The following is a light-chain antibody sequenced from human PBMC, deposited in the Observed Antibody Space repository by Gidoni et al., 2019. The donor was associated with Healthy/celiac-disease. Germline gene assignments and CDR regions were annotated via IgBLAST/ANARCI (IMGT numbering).Light chain of an antibody. CDR2: GKN. Sequence: SSELTQAPAVSVALGQTVRITCQGDSLRSYYASWYQQKPGHAPVLVIYGKNKRPSGIPDRFSGSSSGKTASLTITGAQAEDEADYYCNSRDSSGNHLVFGGGTKLTVL. V-gene: IGLV3-19*01. CDR1: SLRSYY. J-gene: IGLJ2*01. CDR3: NSRDSSGNHLV.